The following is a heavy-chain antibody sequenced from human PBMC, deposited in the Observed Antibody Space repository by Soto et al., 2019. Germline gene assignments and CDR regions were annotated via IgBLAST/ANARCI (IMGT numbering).Heavy chain of an antibody. CDR3: ASSATTADYYYGMDV. Sequence: QVQLVQSGAEEKKPGASVKVSCKASGYTFTNYAMHWVRQAPGQRLEWMGWINAGNGNTKYSQKFQGRVTITRDTSASTAYMELSSLTSEDTAVYHCASSATTADYYYGMDVWSQGTTVTVSS. V-gene: IGHV1-3*05. J-gene: IGHJ6*02. CDR1: GYTFTNYA. D-gene: IGHD1-26*01. CDR2: INAGNGNT.